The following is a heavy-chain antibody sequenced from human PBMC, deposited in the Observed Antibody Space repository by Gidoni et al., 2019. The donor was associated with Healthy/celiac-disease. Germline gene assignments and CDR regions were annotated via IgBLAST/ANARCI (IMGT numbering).Heavy chain of an antibody. CDR3: VKVGLVVPAAIPH. CDR2: ISSNGGST. CDR1: GFTFSSYA. Sequence: EVQLVESGGGLVQPGGSLRLSCSASGFTFSSYAMHWVRQAPGKGLEYVSAISSNGGSTYYADSVKGRFTISRDNSKNTLYLQMSSLRAEDTAVYYCVKVGLVVPAAIPHWGQGTLVTVSS. V-gene: IGHV3-64D*06. D-gene: IGHD2-2*01. J-gene: IGHJ4*02.